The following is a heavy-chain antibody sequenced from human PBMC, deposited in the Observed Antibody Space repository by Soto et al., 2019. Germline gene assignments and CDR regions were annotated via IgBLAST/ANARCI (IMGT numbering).Heavy chain of an antibody. CDR3: ARATDGLHY. CDR1: GLIFSNYK. CDR2: INTAGSIT. J-gene: IGHJ4*02. Sequence: EVQLVESGGGLVQPGGSLSLSCAASGLIFSNYKMHWVRQAPGKGLEWVSRINTAGSITDYADSVKGRFTVSRDNPKSTLYLQMNSLRVEDTAVYYCARATDGLHYWGQGTLVTVSA. V-gene: IGHV3-74*01.